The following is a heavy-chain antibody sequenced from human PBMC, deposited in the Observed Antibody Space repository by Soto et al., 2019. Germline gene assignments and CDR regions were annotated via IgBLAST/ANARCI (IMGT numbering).Heavy chain of an antibody. CDR1: GGSISSSSYY. V-gene: IGHV4-39*01. D-gene: IGHD6-19*01. Sequence: QLQLQESGPGLVKPSETLSLTCTVSGGSISSSSYYWGWIRQPPGKGLEWIGSIYYSGSTYYNPSLKSRVTISVDMSKNQFSLKLSSVTAADTAVYYCARQGAVAGTTPFDYWGQGTLVTVSS. CDR2: IYYSGST. CDR3: ARQGAVAGTTPFDY. J-gene: IGHJ4*02.